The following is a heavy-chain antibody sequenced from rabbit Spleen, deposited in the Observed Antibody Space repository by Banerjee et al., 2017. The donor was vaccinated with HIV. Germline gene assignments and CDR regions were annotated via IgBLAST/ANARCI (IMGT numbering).Heavy chain of an antibody. D-gene: IGHD4-1*01. J-gene: IGHJ4*01. V-gene: IGHV1S40*01. CDR3: ARVTDGWGLTLFNL. Sequence: QSLEESGGDLVKPGASLTLTCTASGFSFSSGYYMCWVRQAPGKGLEWIGCIYTGSSSSTVYASWANGRFTISKTSSPTVDLKMTSLTVADTATYFCARVTDGWGLTLFNLWGPWTLVTVS. CDR1: GFSFSSGYY. CDR2: IYTGSSSST.